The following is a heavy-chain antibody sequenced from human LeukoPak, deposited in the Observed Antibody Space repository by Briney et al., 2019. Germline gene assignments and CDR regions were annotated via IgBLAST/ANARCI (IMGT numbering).Heavy chain of an antibody. Sequence: GASVKVSCKASGYTFTGYYMHWVRQAPGQGLEWMGWINPNSGGTNYAQKFQGRVTMTRDTSISTAYMELSRLRSDDTAVYYCARDSSSWSNNFDYWGQGTLVTVSS. J-gene: IGHJ4*02. CDR1: GYTFTGYY. CDR2: INPNSGGT. CDR3: ARDSSSWSNNFDY. V-gene: IGHV1-2*02. D-gene: IGHD6-13*01.